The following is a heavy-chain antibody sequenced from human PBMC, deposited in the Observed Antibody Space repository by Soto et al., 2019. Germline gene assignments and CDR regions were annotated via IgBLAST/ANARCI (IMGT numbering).Heavy chain of an antibody. CDR3: GRDGEGDGQPSGMDV. D-gene: IGHD3-16*01. CDR2: IDYRGST. V-gene: IGHV4-31*03. J-gene: IGHJ6*02. Sequence: PSETLSLTCTVSGGSISSGGYYWSWIRQHPGKGLEWIGYIDYRGSTYYNPSLKSRVTISVDTSKNQFPLKLSSVTAADTAVYYCGRDGEGDGQPSGMDVRDRATTDTVSS. CDR1: GGSISSGGYY.